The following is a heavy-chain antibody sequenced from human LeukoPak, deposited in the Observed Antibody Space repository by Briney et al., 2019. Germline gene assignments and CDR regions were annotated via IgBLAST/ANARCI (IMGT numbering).Heavy chain of an antibody. V-gene: IGHV3-30*02. CDR1: GFTFSNYG. D-gene: IGHD2-21*02. CDR2: IRYDGSNK. Sequence: GGSLRLSCAASGFTFSNYGMHWVRQAPGKGLEWVAFIRYDGSNKYYADSVKGRFTISRDNSKNTLYLQMNSLRAEDTAVYYCAKDQHIVVVTALDYWGQGTLVTVSS. J-gene: IGHJ4*02. CDR3: AKDQHIVVVTALDY.